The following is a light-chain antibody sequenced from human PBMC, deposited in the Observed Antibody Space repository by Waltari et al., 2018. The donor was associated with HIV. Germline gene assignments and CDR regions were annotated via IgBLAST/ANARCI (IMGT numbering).Light chain of an antibody. CDR2: EVS. V-gene: IGLV2-23*02. CDR1: SSDVGGYTL. J-gene: IGLJ2*01. CDR3: CAYAGSTTYVI. Sequence: QSALTQPPSVSGSLGQSIPISCTGPSSDVGGYTLVSCYQQHPGKAPKLMIYEVSKRPSGVSNRFSGSKSGNTASLTISGLQAEDEADYYCCAYAGSTTYVIFGGGTKLTVL.